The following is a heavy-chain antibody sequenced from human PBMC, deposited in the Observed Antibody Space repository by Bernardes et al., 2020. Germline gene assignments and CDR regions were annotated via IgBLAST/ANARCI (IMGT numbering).Heavy chain of an antibody. D-gene: IGHD3-10*01. CDR3: ARGLHYYYGSGSSNWFDP. CDR1: GGSISSYY. V-gene: IGHV4-59*01. J-gene: IGHJ5*02. CDR2: IYYSGST. Sequence: SETLSLTCTVSGGSISSYYWSWIRQPPGKGLEWIGYIYYSGSTNYNPSLKSRVTISVDTSKNQFSLKLSSVTAADTAVYYCARGLHYYYGSGSSNWFDPWGQRTLLTVSS.